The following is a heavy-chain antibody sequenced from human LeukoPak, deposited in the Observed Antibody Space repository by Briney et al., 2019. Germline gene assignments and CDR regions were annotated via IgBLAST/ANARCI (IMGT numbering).Heavy chain of an antibody. Sequence: GGSLRLSCAASGFTFSSYAMHWVRQAPGKGLEWVAVISYDGSNKYYADSVKGRFTISRDNSKNTLYLQMNSLRAEDTAVHYCARTLAGSDILTGYPGYWGQGTLVTVSS. CDR1: GFTFSSYA. CDR2: ISYDGSNK. D-gene: IGHD3-9*01. V-gene: IGHV3-30*04. CDR3: ARTLAGSDILTGYPGY. J-gene: IGHJ4*02.